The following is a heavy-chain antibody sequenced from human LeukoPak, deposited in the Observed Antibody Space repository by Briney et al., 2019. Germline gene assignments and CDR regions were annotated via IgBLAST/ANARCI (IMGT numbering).Heavy chain of an antibody. V-gene: IGHV4-30-2*01. CDR3: ARGAPTNYYDSSGYVFDY. J-gene: IGHJ4*02. Sequence: SETLSLTCAVSGGSISSGGYSWSWIRQPPGKGLEWIGYIYHSGSTYYNPSLKSRVTRSVDRSKNQFSLKLSSVTAADTAVYYCARGAPTNYYDSSGYVFDYWGQGTLVTVSS. CDR2: IYHSGST. D-gene: IGHD3-22*01. CDR1: GGSISSGGYS.